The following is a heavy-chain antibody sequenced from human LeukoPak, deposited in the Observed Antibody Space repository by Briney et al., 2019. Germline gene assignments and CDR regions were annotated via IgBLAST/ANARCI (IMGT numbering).Heavy chain of an antibody. CDR1: GFTVTNAW. Sequence: PGGSLRLSCKVSGFTVTNAWMNWVRQAPGKGPEWVSAISGSGGDTYYADSVKGRFTISRDNSKNTLYLQMNSLRAEDTAVYYCAKKGATTGDFDYWGQGTLVTVSS. CDR3: AKKGATTGDFDY. CDR2: ISGSGGDT. V-gene: IGHV3-23*01. J-gene: IGHJ4*02. D-gene: IGHD1-26*01.